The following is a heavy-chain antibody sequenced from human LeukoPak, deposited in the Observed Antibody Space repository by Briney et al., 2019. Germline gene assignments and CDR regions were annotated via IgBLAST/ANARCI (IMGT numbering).Heavy chain of an antibody. D-gene: IGHD3-10*01. CDR3: ARHHSGRSDY. CDR2: IYPGDSDT. V-gene: IGHV5-51*01. J-gene: IGHJ4*03. CDR1: GFIFTCHW. Sequence: GESLKISCKGPGFIFTCHWIGWVRQMPGKGLEWMGMIYPGDSDTRYSPSFQGQVTISADKSISTAYLQWISLKASDTAMYYWARHHSGRSDYWGQGTMVTVSS.